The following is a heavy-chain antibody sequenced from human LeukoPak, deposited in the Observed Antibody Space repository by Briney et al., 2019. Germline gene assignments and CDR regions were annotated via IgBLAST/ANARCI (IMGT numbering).Heavy chain of an antibody. CDR3: VHKGGCSGGSCYAN. CDR1: GFSLRTSGVG. CDR2: IYWNDDK. D-gene: IGHD2-15*01. J-gene: IGHJ4*02. V-gene: IGHV2-5*01. Sequence: SGPTLVNPTQTLTLTCTFSGFSLRTSGVGVGWIRQPPGKALEWLALIYWNDDKRYSPPLKSRLTITKDTSKNQVVLTMTNMDPVDTATYYCVHKGGCSGGSCYANWGQGTLVTVSS.